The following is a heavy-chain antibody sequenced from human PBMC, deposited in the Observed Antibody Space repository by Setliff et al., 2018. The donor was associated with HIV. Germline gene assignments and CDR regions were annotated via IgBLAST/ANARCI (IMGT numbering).Heavy chain of an antibody. Sequence: SETLSLTCTVSGGSLISGGYYWSWIRQHPGKGLEGIGYVYYTGKSYYNPSLEIRISMSVDTSKNKFALKLTSVTAADTVIDYCARNLSSNSNCFEPWGQGTQVTVSS. D-gene: IGHD4-4*01. J-gene: IGHJ5*02. CDR2: VYYTGKS. CDR3: ARNLSSNSNCFEP. V-gene: IGHV4-30-4*02. CDR1: GGSLISGGYY.